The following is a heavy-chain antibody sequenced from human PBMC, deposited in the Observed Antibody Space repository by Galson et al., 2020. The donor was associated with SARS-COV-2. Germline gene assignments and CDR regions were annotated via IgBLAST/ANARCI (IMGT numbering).Heavy chain of an antibody. CDR3: ARGGLLWGYYYYMDV. D-gene: IGHD3-16*01. CDR1: GGSFSGYY. V-gene: IGHV4-34*01. CDR2: INNNGST. J-gene: IGHJ6*03. Sequence: SETLSLTCAVYGGSFSGYYWSWIRHPPGKGLEWIGEINNNGSTNYNPSLKSRVTISVDTSKNQFHMTLSSVTAPDTAVYYCARGGLLWGYYYYMDVWGKGTTVTVSS.